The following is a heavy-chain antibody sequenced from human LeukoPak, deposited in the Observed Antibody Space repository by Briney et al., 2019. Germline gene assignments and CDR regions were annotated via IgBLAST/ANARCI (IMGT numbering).Heavy chain of an antibody. J-gene: IGHJ5*02. CDR2: TYYRSKWYN. CDR3: ARSPDSSGWYGDNWFDP. CDR1: GDSLSSNSAA. D-gene: IGHD6-19*01. V-gene: IGHV6-1*01. Sequence: QTLSLTCALSGDSLSSNSAAWNWIRQSPSRGLEWLGRTYYRSKWYNDYAVSVKSRITINPDTSKNQFSLQLNSVTPEDTAVYYCARSPDSSGWYGDNWFDPWGQGTLVTVSS.